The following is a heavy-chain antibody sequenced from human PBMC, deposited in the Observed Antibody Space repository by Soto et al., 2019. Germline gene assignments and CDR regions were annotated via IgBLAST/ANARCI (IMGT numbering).Heavy chain of an antibody. D-gene: IGHD3-22*01. Sequence: ASVKVSFMASGYTVTSYYMHWLRQAPGQGLDWMGIINPSGGSTMYAQNFQGRVTVTSDTSTSTVYMELSSLRSEDTAVYYCARDIPDSSGLDYWGQGTLVTVSS. CDR2: INPSGGST. CDR1: GYTVTSYY. J-gene: IGHJ4*02. V-gene: IGHV1-46*01. CDR3: ARDIPDSSGLDY.